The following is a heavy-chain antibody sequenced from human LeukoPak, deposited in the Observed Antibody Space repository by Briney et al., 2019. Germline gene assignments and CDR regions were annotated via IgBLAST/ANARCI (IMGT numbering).Heavy chain of an antibody. CDR3: ARVDITGTIDY. CDR2: INHSGST. CDR1: GGSFSGYY. J-gene: IGHJ4*02. V-gene: IGHV4-34*01. D-gene: IGHD1-20*01. Sequence: SETLSLTCAVYGGSFSGYYWSWIRQPPGKGLEWIGEINHSGSTNYNPSLKSRVTISVDTSKNQFSLKLSSVTAADTAVYYCARVDITGTIDYWGQGTLVTVSS.